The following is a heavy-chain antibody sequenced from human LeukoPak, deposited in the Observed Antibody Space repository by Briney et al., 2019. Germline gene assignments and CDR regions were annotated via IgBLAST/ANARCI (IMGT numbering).Heavy chain of an antibody. D-gene: IGHD5-12*01. CDR1: GGSISSSSYY. CDR2: IHYSGST. J-gene: IGHJ4*02. Sequence: SETLSLTCTVSGGSISSSSYYWGWIRQPPGKGLEWIGTIHYSGSTYYNPSLKSRVTKSVDTSKNQFSLKLSSVTAADTAVYYCARQGRGYSGYGPFDYWGQGTLVIVSP. V-gene: IGHV4-39*01. CDR3: ARQGRGYSGYGPFDY.